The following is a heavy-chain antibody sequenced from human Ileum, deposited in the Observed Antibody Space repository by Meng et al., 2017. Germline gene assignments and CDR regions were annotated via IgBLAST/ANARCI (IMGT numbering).Heavy chain of an antibody. D-gene: IGHD2-15*01. V-gene: IGHV4-4*02. J-gene: IGHJ4*02. CDR3: VRHGGKYFDS. CDR2: IYLSGSP. Sequence: QWLLLQSASGCVMPGAPLLPTCTVSGGTIVICFSWSWVLQSPGKGLELIGHIYLSGSPNYNPSLESRVTISVDKSKNQFSLRLTSVTAADTAIFYCVRHGGKYFDSWGQGTLVTVSS. CDR1: GGTIVICFS.